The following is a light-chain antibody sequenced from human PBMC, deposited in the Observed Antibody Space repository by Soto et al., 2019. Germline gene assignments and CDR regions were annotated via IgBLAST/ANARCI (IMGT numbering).Light chain of an antibody. V-gene: IGKV3-20*01. CDR3: QQYNNWPRT. J-gene: IGKJ1*01. Sequence: EIVLTQSPGTLSLSPGERATLSCRASQSVSSSYLAWYQQKPGQAPRLLIYAASTRATGIPDTFSGSGSGRDFTLTISRLEPEDSAVYYCQQYNNWPRTFGQGTKVDIK. CDR1: QSVSSSY. CDR2: AAS.